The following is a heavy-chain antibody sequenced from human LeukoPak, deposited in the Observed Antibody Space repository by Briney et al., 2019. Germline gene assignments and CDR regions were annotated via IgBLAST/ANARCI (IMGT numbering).Heavy chain of an antibody. CDR1: GYTFTSYA. V-gene: IGHV7-4-1*02. D-gene: IGHD3-22*01. CDR3: ARALLDYYDSSGSPGL. J-gene: IGHJ4*02. Sequence: ASVKVSCKASGYTFTSYAMNWVRQAPGQGLEWMGWINTNTGNPTYAQGFTGRFVFSLDTSASTAYLQISSLKAEDTAVYYCARALLDYYDSSGSPGLWGQGTLVTVSS. CDR2: INTNTGNP.